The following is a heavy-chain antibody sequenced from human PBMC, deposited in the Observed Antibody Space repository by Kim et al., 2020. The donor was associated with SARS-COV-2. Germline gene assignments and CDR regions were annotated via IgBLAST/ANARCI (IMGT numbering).Heavy chain of an antibody. D-gene: IGHD2-15*01. CDR2: ISGSGGST. CDR1: GFTFSSYA. V-gene: IGHV3-23*01. CDR3: AKGPAGGGYYYYYYGMDV. Sequence: GGSLRLSCAASGFTFSSYAMSWVRQAPGKGLEWVSAISGSGGSTYYADSVKGRFTISRDNSKNTLYLQMNSRRAEDTAVYYCAKGPAGGGYYYYYYGMDVWGQGTTVTVSS. J-gene: IGHJ6*02.